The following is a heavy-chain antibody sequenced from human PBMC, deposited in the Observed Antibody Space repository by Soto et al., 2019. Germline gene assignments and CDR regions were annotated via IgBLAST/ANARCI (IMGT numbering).Heavy chain of an antibody. V-gene: IGHV1-8*01. CDR2: MNPNSGNT. Sequence: QVQLVQSGAEVKKPEASVKVSCKASGYTFTSYDINWVRQATGQGLEWMGWMNPNSGNTGYAQKFQGRVTMTRNTSISTAYMELCSLRSEDTAVYYCARGLDGLRYFDWLFEGGYYFDYWGQGTLVTVSS. J-gene: IGHJ4*02. CDR3: ARGLDGLRYFDWLFEGGYYFDY. D-gene: IGHD3-9*01. CDR1: GYTFTSYD.